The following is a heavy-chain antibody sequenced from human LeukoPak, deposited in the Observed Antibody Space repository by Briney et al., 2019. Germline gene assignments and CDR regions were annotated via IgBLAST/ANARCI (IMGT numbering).Heavy chain of an antibody. CDR3: AREGQRNIYCSRGTCGAFDI. J-gene: IGHJ3*02. D-gene: IGHD2-2*01. V-gene: IGHV1-69*11. Sequence: PPASVKVSCKASGGTLRSHGISWVRQAPGQGLEWMGRSIPIPGTTDYAENLQGRVSINADVSTSTVIMELRGLTSEDTAMYYCAREGQRNIYCSRGTCGAFDIWGQGTMVTVSS. CDR1: GGTLRSHG. CDR2: SIPIPGTT.